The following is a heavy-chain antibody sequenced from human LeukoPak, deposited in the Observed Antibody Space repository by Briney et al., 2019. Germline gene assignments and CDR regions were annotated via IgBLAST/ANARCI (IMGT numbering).Heavy chain of an antibody. CDR3: ARGKGDTEVDYYYGMDV. D-gene: IGHD5-18*01. CDR1: GYTFTSYG. CDR2: ISAYNGNT. J-gene: IGHJ6*02. V-gene: IGHV1-18*01. Sequence: ASVKVSCKASGYTFTSYGISWVRQAPGQGLEWMGWISAYNGNTNYAQKLQGRVTMTTDTSTSTAYMELRSLRSDDTAVYYCARGKGDTEVDYYYGMDVWGQGTTVTVSS.